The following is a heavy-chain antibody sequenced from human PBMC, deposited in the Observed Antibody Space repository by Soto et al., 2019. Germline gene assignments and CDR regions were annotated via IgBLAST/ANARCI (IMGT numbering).Heavy chain of an antibody. CDR2: ISYDGSNK. J-gene: IGHJ4*02. CDR3: ARDRLLRYFDWAFDY. CDR1: GFTFSSYA. V-gene: IGHV3-30-3*01. Sequence: QVQLVESGGGVVQPGRSLRLPCAASGFTFSSYAMHWVRQAPGKGLEWVAVISYDGSNKYYADSVKGRFTISRDNSKNRLYLQMNSLRAEDTAVYYCARDRLLRYFDWAFDYWGQGTLVTVSS. D-gene: IGHD3-9*01.